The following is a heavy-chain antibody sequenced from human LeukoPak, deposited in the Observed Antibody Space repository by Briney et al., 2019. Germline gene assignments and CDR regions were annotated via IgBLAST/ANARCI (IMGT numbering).Heavy chain of an antibody. J-gene: IGHJ4*02. Sequence: PGGSLRLSCAVSGVTFSSYAMSWVRQTPGKGLEWVSTISDNGGNTYYADSVKGRFTISRDNSKNTLHLQMNSLRAEDTAIYYCAKVRLGELSSIDYWGQGTLVTVSS. CDR3: AKVRLGELSSIDY. V-gene: IGHV3-23*01. D-gene: IGHD3-16*02. CDR2: ISDNGGNT. CDR1: GVTFSSYA.